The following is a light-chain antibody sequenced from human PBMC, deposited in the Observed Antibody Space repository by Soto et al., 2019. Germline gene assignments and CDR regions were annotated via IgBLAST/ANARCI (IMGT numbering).Light chain of an antibody. CDR2: EVI. CDR3: SAYTTSSTLV. Sequence: QSVLTQPASVSGSPGQSITISCTGTSSDAGAYNFVSWYQQHPGKAPKLMIYEVIHRPSGISTRFSGSKSGNTASLTISGVQAEDEADYYCSAYTTSSTLVFGTGTRVTVL. V-gene: IGLV2-14*01. J-gene: IGLJ1*01. CDR1: SSDAGAYNF.